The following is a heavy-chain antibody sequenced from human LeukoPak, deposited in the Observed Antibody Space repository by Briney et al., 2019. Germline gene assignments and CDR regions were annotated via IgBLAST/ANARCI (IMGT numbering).Heavy chain of an antibody. J-gene: IGHJ4*02. CDR3: ARQELRVDY. Sequence: SETLSLTCTVSGGSISSSSYYWGWIRQPPGKGLEWIGSIYYSGSTYYNPSLKSRVTISVDTSQNQFSLKLSSVTAADTAVYYCARQELRVDYWGQGTLVTVSS. CDR1: GGSISSSSYY. D-gene: IGHD3-10*01. V-gene: IGHV4-39*01. CDR2: IYYSGST.